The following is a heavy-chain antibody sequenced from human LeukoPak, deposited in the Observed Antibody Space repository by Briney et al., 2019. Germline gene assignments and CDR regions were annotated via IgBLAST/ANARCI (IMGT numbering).Heavy chain of an antibody. CDR3: ARDQTPFY. CDR1: GFIFSSYW. Sequence: TGGSLRLSCAASGFIFSSYWMTWVRPAPGEGVEWVATIKHDGSEYYYLDSVKGRFTISRDNAKSSMWLQMNSLRAEDTAVYYCARDQTPFYWGQGSLVTVSS. CDR2: IKHDGSEY. D-gene: IGHD2-15*01. J-gene: IGHJ4*02. V-gene: IGHV3-7*01.